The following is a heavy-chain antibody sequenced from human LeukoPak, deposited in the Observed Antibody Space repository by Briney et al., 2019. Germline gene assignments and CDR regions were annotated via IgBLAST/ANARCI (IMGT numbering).Heavy chain of an antibody. J-gene: IGHJ1*01. CDR3: ASSSWSSEYFHY. V-gene: IGHV3-66*01. CDR1: GFTVSDNY. D-gene: IGHD6-13*01. Sequence: PGGSLRLSCAASGFTVSDNYMSWVRQAPGKGLEWVSVFYSGGSTRYADSVKGRFTISRDNSKNTLYLQLNSLRAEDTAVYFCASSSWSSEYFHYWCQGTLVTVSS. CDR2: FYSGGST.